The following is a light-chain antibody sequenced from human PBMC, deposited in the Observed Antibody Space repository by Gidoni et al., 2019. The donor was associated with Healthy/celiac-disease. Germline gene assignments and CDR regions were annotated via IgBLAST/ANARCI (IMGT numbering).Light chain of an antibody. CDR1: QSISSY. CDR3: QQSYSTPYP. Sequence: DIQMTKSPSSLSASVGDRVTMTCRASQSISSYLNWYQQKPGKAPKLLIYAASSLQSGVPSRFSGSGSGTVFTLTISRLQPEDFATYYCQQSYSTPYPFGQGTKLEIK. CDR2: AAS. J-gene: IGKJ2*01. V-gene: IGKV1-39*01.